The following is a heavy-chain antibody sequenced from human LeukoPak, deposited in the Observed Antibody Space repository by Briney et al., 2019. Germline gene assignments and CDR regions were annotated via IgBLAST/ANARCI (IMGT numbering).Heavy chain of an antibody. CDR2: IKEDGSAK. D-gene: IGHD5-12*01. Sequence: GGSLRLSCAASGFTFSSYAIHWVRQAPGKGLEWVANIKEDGSAKYYVDSMKGRFTISRDNAKNSLYLQINSLRAEDTAVYYCARDSPGYGGYSYWGQGTLVTVSS. J-gene: IGHJ4*02. CDR1: GFTFSSYA. CDR3: ARDSPGYGGYSY. V-gene: IGHV3-7*04.